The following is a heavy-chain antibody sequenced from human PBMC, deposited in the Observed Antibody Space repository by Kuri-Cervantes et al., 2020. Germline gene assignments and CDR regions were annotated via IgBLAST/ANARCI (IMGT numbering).Heavy chain of an antibody. V-gene: IGHV4-4*02. CDR1: GFTFSNAW. Sequence: GSLRLSCAASGFTFSNAWMSWVRQAPGKGLEWIGSIYYSGSTYYNPSLKSRVTISLDTSKNHFSLRLNSVTAADTAVYYCARAVVGELWYPSPYYFDYWGQGTLVTVSS. D-gene: IGHD3-10*01. CDR2: IYYSGST. J-gene: IGHJ4*02. CDR3: ARAVVGELWYPSPYYFDY.